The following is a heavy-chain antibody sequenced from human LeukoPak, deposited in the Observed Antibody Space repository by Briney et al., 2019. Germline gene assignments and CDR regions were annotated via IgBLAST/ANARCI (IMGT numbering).Heavy chain of an antibody. CDR1: GGTFSSYA. J-gene: IGHJ4*02. CDR3: ARDIGAGLYFDY. CDR2: ISTYNGNT. Sequence: ASVKVSCKASGGTFSSYAISWVRQATGQGLEWMGWISTYNGNTNYAQKFQGRVTMTTDTSTSTVYMELRSLRSDDTAVYYCARDIGAGLYFDYWGQGTLVTVSS. D-gene: IGHD3-3*01. V-gene: IGHV1-18*01.